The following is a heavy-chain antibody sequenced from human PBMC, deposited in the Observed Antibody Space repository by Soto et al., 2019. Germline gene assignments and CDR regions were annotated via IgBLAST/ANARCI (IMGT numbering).Heavy chain of an antibody. CDR3: ARLRSSSWYSPGGGGMDV. J-gene: IGHJ6*02. Sequence: QVQLVQSGAEVKKPGSSVKVSCKASGGTFSSYAISWVRQAPGQGLEWMGGIIPIFGTANYAQKFQGRVTITADASKSTAYMELSSLRSEDTAVYYCARLRSSSWYSPGGGGMDVWGQGTTVTVSS. D-gene: IGHD6-13*01. V-gene: IGHV1-69*01. CDR2: IIPIFGTA. CDR1: GGTFSSYA.